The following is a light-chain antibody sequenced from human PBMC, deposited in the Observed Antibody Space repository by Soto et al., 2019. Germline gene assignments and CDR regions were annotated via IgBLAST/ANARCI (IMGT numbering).Light chain of an antibody. V-gene: IGKV3-20*01. CDR1: QSVGSSD. J-gene: IGKJ1*01. CDR2: GAS. Sequence: EIVLTQSPGTLSLSPGERATLSCRASQSVGSSDLAWYQQKPGQSPRLLIYGASSRATGIPDRFSGSGSGTDFTLTISRLEPEDFAVYYCQQFGRSSWTFGRGNKLEIK. CDR3: QQFGRSSWT.